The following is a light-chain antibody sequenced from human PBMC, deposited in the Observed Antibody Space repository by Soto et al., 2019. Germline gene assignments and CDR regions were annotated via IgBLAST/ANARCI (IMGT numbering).Light chain of an antibody. CDR1: SSDVGGFNY. CDR2: EVN. CDR3: SSYTSSSTLV. Sequence: QSALTQPPSASGSPGQSVTISCSGTSSDVGGFNYVSWYQQHPGKAPKVLIYEVNKRPSGVPDRFSGSKSGNTASLTISGLQAEDEADYYCSSYTSSSTLVFGGGTKVTVL. V-gene: IGLV2-8*01. J-gene: IGLJ2*01.